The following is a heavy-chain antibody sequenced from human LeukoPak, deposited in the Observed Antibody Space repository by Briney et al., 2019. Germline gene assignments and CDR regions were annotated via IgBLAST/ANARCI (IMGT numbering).Heavy chain of an antibody. J-gene: IGHJ4*02. V-gene: IGHV4-59*12. Sequence: PSETLSLTCTVSGGSISSYYWSWIRQPPGKGLEWIGSIYYSGSTYYNPSLKSRVTISVDTSKNQFSLKLSSVTAADTAVYYCARETLLLWFGELTLPSDYWGQGTLVTVSS. D-gene: IGHD3-10*01. CDR3: ARETLLLWFGELTLPSDY. CDR2: IYYSGST. CDR1: GGSISSYY.